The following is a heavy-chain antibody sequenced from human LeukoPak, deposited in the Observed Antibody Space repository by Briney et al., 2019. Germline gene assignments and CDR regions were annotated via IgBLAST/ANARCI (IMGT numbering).Heavy chain of an antibody. D-gene: IGHD4-17*01. CDR1: GFTFSSYW. CDR2: IKQDGSEK. Sequence: GGSLRLSCAASGFTFSSYWMSWVRQAPGKGLGWVANIKQDGSEKYYVDSVKGRFTISRDNAKNSLYLQMNSLRAEDTAVYYCARYYGDYPSYYFDYWGQGTLVTVSS. J-gene: IGHJ4*02. V-gene: IGHV3-7*01. CDR3: ARYYGDYPSYYFDY.